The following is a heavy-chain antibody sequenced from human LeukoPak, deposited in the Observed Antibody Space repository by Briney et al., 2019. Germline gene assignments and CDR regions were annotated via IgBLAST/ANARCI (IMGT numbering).Heavy chain of an antibody. CDR2: VYYGGST. CDR1: GGSISRGGYC. CDR3: ASGEYSSSSFDY. V-gene: IGHV4-31*03. D-gene: IGHD6-6*01. J-gene: IGHJ4*02. Sequence: PSEALSLTCTVSGGSISRGGYCWSWIRQHPGKGLEWMGYVYYGGSTYYNPSLKSRVTISVDTSKNQFSLKLSSVTAADTAVYYCASGEYSSSSFDYWGQGTLVTVSS.